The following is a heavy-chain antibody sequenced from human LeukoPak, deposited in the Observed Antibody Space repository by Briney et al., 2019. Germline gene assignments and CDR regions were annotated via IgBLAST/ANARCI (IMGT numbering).Heavy chain of an antibody. CDR3: AKGVEIQLWLPYYFDY. CDR1: GFTFSSYA. CDR2: ISGSGGST. J-gene: IGHJ4*02. D-gene: IGHD5-18*01. V-gene: IGHV3-23*01. Sequence: GGSLRLSCAASGFTFSSYAMSWVRQAPGKGLEWVSAISGSGGSTYYADSVKGRFTISRDNSKNTLYLQMNSLRAEDTAVYYRAKGVEIQLWLPYYFDYWGQGTLVTVSS.